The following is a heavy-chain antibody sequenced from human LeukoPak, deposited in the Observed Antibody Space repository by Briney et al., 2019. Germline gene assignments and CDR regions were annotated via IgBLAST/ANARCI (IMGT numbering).Heavy chain of an antibody. Sequence: GGSLRLSCAASGFTFSTYWMSWVRQAPGKGLEWVANIKQDGSENYYVDSVKGRFTISRDNAKNSMYLQMNSLRIEDTALYYCSKDISAGGLDVWGPGTTVTVSS. D-gene: IGHD3-16*02. CDR2: IKQDGSEN. J-gene: IGHJ6*02. CDR1: GFTFSTYW. V-gene: IGHV3-7*03. CDR3: SKDISAGGLDV.